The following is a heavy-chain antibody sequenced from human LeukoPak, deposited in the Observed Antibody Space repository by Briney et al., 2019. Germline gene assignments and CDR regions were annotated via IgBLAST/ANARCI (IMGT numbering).Heavy chain of an antibody. J-gene: IGHJ4*02. D-gene: IGHD3-10*01. V-gene: IGHV4-34*01. CDR1: GGSFSGYY. CDR3: ARVRGVIREYFDY. CDR2: INHSGST. Sequence: SETLSLTCAVYGGSFSGYYWSWIRQPPGKGLEWIGEINHSGSTNYNPSLKSRVTISVDTSKNHFSLKLSSVTAADTAVYYCARVRGVIREYFDYWGQGTLVTVSS.